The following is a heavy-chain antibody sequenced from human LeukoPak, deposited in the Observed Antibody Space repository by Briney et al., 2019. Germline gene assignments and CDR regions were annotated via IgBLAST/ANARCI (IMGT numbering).Heavy chain of an antibody. CDR1: GFTFSSYA. CDR3: AREIYCSGGSCGDAFDI. D-gene: IGHD2-15*01. Sequence: GGSLRLSCTASGFTFSSYAMHWGWKAQGNGLEWVAVISYDGSNKYYADSVKGRFTISRDNSKNTLYLQMNSLRAEDTAVYYCAREIYCSGGSCGDAFDIWGQGTMVTVSS. J-gene: IGHJ3*02. V-gene: IGHV3-30-3*01. CDR2: ISYDGSNK.